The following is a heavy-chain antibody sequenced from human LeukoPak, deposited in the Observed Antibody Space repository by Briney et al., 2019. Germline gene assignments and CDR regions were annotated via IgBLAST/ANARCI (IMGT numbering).Heavy chain of an antibody. Sequence: GGSLRLSCAASGFTFSDYYMSWIRQAPGKGLEWVSYISSSGSTIYYADSVKGRFTISRDNAKNSLYLQMNSLRAEDTAVYYCARALAPQQLVHDWFDPWGQGTLVTVSS. CDR2: ISSSGSTI. J-gene: IGHJ5*02. V-gene: IGHV3-11*01. CDR1: GFTFSDYY. CDR3: ARALAPQQLVHDWFDP. D-gene: IGHD6-13*01.